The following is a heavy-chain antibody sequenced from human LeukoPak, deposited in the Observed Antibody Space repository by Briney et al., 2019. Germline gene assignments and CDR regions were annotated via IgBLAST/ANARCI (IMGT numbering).Heavy chain of an antibody. V-gene: IGHV3-23*01. CDR3: AKGQWELLRFDY. CDR1: GFTFSSYA. J-gene: IGHJ4*02. D-gene: IGHD1-26*01. CDR2: ISGSGGST. Sequence: GGSLILSCAASGFTFSSYAMSWVRQAPGKGLEWVSAISGSGGSTYYADSVKGRFTISRDNSKNTLYLQMNSLRAEDTAVYYCAKGQWELLRFDYWGQGTLVTVSS.